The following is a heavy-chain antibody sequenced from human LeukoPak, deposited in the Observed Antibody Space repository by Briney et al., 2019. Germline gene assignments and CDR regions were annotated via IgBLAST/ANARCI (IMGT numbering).Heavy chain of an antibody. CDR1: GYIFTNYG. Sequence: ASVKVSCKASGYIFTNYGISWVRQAPGQGLEWMGWISAYNGNTNYAQKLQGRVTMTTDTSTSTAYMELRSLRSDDTAVYYCARDVGCSSTSCYPEHFDYWGQGTLVTVSS. D-gene: IGHD2-2*01. CDR2: ISAYNGNT. CDR3: ARDVGCSSTSCYPEHFDY. V-gene: IGHV1-18*01. J-gene: IGHJ4*02.